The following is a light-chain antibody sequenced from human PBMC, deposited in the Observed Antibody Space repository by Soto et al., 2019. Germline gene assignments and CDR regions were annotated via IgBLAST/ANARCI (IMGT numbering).Light chain of an antibody. V-gene: IGKV3-15*01. CDR3: QQYNNWPRET. Sequence: EIVLTHSPGTLSFSPGERSTLSCRASQSVSSYLAWYQQKPGQAPRLLIYDASARATGIPARFSGSGSGTEFTLTISSLRSEDFAVYYCQQYNNWPRETFGKGTKVDIK. J-gene: IGKJ1*01. CDR1: QSVSSY. CDR2: DAS.